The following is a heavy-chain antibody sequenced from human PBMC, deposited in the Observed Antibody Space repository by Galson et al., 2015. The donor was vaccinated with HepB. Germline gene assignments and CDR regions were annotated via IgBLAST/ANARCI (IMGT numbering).Heavy chain of an antibody. D-gene: IGHD4-11*01. V-gene: IGHV1-18*01. Sequence: SVKVSCKASGYTLSSYGITWVRQAPGQGLEWMGCISGYNGKTKYAQKLQGRVTMTTDTSTNTAYMELRSLRSDDTAVYYCARSTVTTSSASLDSWGQGTLFTVSS. J-gene: IGHJ1*01. CDR2: ISGYNGKT. CDR1: GYTLSSYG. CDR3: ARSTVTTSSASLDS.